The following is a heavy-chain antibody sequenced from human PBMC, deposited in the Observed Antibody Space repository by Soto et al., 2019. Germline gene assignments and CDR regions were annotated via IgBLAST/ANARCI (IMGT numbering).Heavy chain of an antibody. D-gene: IGHD3-10*01. CDR2: ISPMFGAA. J-gene: IGHJ4*02. CDR3: AREVQVHAPAFVY. CDR1: GGTFNTYA. Sequence: QVQLVQSGAEMKKPGSSVKVSCQSSGGTFNTYAMNWVRQAPGQGPEWMGDISPMFGAANYAPKFQGRVTITADASKGTSYMQLSSLTSEDTGLYFCAREVQVHAPAFVYWGQGTLVTVSS. V-gene: IGHV1-69*19.